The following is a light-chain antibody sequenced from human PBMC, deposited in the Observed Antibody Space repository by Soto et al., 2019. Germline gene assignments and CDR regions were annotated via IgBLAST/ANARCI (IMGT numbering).Light chain of an antibody. CDR2: AAS. V-gene: IGKV1-6*01. CDR3: LQDYNYPRT. J-gene: IGKJ2*01. Sequence: AIKMTQSPSSLSASVGDRVTITCRASQGIRTELAWYQQKAGKAPQLLIYAASSLQSGVPSRFSGSGSGTDFTLTISSLQPEDFATYYWLQDYNYPRTFGQGTKLEIK. CDR1: QGIRTE.